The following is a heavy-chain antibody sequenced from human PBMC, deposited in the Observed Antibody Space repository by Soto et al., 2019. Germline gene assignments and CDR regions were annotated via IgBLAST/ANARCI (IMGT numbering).Heavy chain of an antibody. CDR3: ARDGYYDSSGYWSWFDP. D-gene: IGHD3-22*01. CDR1: GGSISSYY. V-gene: IGHV4-59*01. CDR2: IYYSGST. Sequence: QVQLQESGPGLVKPSETLSLTCTVSGGSISSYYWSWIRQPPGKGLEWIGYIYYSGSTNYNPSLKSRVTISVDTSKNQFSLKLSSVTAADTAVYYCARDGYYDSSGYWSWFDPWGQGTLVTVSS. J-gene: IGHJ5*02.